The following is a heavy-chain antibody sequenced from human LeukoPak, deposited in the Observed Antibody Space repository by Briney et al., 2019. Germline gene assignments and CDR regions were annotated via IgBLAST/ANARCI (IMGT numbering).Heavy chain of an antibody. Sequence: PGGSLRLSCAASGFTFDDYAMHWVRQAPGKGLEWVSGISWNSGSIGYADSVKGRFTISRDNAKNSLYLQMNSLRAEDTALYYCAKDRKYDFWSGYLDYWGQGTLVTVSS. CDR2: ISWNSGSI. CDR1: GFTFDDYA. V-gene: IGHV3-9*01. D-gene: IGHD3-3*01. J-gene: IGHJ4*02. CDR3: AKDRKYDFWSGYLDY.